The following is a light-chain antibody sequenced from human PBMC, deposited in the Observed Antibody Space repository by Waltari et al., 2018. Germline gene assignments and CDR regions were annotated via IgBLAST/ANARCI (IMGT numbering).Light chain of an antibody. Sequence: DIVMTQSPVTLSVSPGETVTLSCRASQSVGSKVAWYQQKPGQPPRLIIYGAFITAPGSPTRFRGSGSGTDFTLTITSLQSEDFADYYCQQYIDWPPALTFGGGTKLDIK. CDR1: QSVGSK. CDR3: QQYIDWPPALT. CDR2: GAF. J-gene: IGKJ4*01. V-gene: IGKV3-15*01.